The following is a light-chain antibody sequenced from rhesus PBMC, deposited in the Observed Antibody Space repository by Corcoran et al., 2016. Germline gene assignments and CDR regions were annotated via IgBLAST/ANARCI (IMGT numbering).Light chain of an antibody. CDR3: QQHNSLPVT. CDR1: QNVNNW. V-gene: IGKV1-33*02. Sequence: DIQMTQSPSSLSASVGDRVTITCQASQNVNNWLAWYQQKPGKATKLLVYAASSLPGGVPSMFSGSGSGRDFTLTISRLKPEDFATYYCQQHNSLPVTFGPGTKLDIK. CDR2: AAS. J-gene: IGKJ3*01.